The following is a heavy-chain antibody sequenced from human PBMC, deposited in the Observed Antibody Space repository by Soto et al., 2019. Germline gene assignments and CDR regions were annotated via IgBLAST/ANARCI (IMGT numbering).Heavy chain of an antibody. CDR2: LHHDGTT. V-gene: IGHV4-4*02. CDR3: ATQTISYTWGV. CDR1: GGPITTTTW. D-gene: IGHD3-16*01. J-gene: IGHJ6*04. Sequence: QVQLQESGPGLVKPSETLSLTCAVSGGPITTTTWWAWVRLPPGKGLEWIGELHHDGTTNYNPSLESRITMSLDKSNNHFSLKLTSVTAADTAIYYCATQTISYTWGVWGGGTTVTVSS.